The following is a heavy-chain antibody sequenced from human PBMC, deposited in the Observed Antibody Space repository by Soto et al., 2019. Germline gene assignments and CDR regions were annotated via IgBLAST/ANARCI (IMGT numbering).Heavy chain of an antibody. D-gene: IGHD3-10*01. Sequence: QVQLVESGGGVVQPGRSLRLSCAASGFTFSSYGMHWVRQATGKGLEWVAVIWYDGSNKYYADSVKGRFTISRDNSKNTLYLQMNSLRAEDTAVYYCARASGSGKGYYGMDVWGQGTTVTVSS. CDR1: GFTFSSYG. V-gene: IGHV3-33*01. CDR3: ARASGSGKGYYGMDV. CDR2: IWYDGSNK. J-gene: IGHJ6*02.